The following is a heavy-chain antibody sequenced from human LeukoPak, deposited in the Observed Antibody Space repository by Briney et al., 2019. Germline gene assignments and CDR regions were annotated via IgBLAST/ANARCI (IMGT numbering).Heavy chain of an antibody. D-gene: IGHD2-15*01. Sequence: SETLSLTCTVSGGSISSSSYYWGWIRQPPGKGLEWIGSIYYSGSTYYNPSLKSRVTISVDTSKNQFSLKLSSVAAADTAVYYCARDRTPYCSGGSCYLGLFDYWGQGTLVTVSS. CDR2: IYYSGST. J-gene: IGHJ4*02. V-gene: IGHV4-39*07. CDR3: ARDRTPYCSGGSCYLGLFDY. CDR1: GGSISSSSYY.